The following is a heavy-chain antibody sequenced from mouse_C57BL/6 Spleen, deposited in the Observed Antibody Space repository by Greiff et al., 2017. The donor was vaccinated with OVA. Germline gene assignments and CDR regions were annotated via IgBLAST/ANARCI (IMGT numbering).Heavy chain of an antibody. CDR1: GYTFTSYG. V-gene: IGHV1-81*01. CDR3: ARNDVTFYTMDY. J-gene: IGHJ4*01. Sequence: QVQLKESGAELARPGASVKLSCKASGYTFTSYGISWVKQRTGQGLEWIGEIYPRSGNTYYNEKFKGKATLTADKSSSTAYMELRNLTSEDSAVSFCARNDVTFYTMDYWGQGTSVTVSS. D-gene: IGHD2-12*01. CDR2: IYPRSGNT.